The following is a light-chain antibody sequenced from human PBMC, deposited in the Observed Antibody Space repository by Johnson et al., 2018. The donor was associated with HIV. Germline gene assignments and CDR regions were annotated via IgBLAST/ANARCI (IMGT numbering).Light chain of an antibody. J-gene: IGLJ1*01. Sequence: SVLTQPPSMSAAPGQKVTISCSGSSSNIGNNYVSWYQQLPGTAPKLLIYDNNKRPSGIPDRFSGSKSGTSATLGITGLQTGDEADYYCGPWDSSLSAEVFGTRTNVTVL. CDR3: GPWDSSLSAEV. CDR2: DNN. V-gene: IGLV1-51*01. CDR1: SSNIGNNY.